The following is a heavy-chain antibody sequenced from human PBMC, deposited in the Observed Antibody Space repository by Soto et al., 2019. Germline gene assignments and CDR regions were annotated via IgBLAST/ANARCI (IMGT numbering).Heavy chain of an antibody. CDR3: ARSPYDYCSSTSCSDKTFDY. CDR2: INHSGGT. CDR1: GGSFSGYY. D-gene: IGHD2-2*01. Sequence: PSETLSLTCAVYGGSFSGYYWSWIRQPPGKGLEWIGEINHSGGTNYNLSLKSRVTISVDTSKNQFSLKLSSVTAAETAVYYCARSPYDYCSSTSCSDKTFDYWGQGTLVTVSS. V-gene: IGHV4-34*01. J-gene: IGHJ4*02.